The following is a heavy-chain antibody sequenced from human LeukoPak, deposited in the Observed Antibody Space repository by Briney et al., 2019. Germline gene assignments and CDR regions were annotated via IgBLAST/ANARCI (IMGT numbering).Heavy chain of an antibody. CDR3: ARVWNRGWLDP. D-gene: IGHD7-27*01. CDR1: GGSISSGDYY. CDR2: IHTSGST. J-gene: IGHJ5*02. Sequence: SETLSLTCTVSGGSISSGDYYWTWIRQPAGKGLEWIGRIHTSGSTNYKLSLQSRVTIAIDTSKNQFSLRLSSVTAADTAVYYCARVWNRGWLDPWGQGTLVTVSS. V-gene: IGHV4-61*02.